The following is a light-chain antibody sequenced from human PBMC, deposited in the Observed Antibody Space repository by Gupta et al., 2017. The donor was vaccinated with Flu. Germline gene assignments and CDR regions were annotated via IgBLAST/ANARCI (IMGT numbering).Light chain of an antibody. Sequence: AHLSVSPGDRATLSCRASQDIGPYLAWDQQRPGQPPRLLIYDSFNRASGIPARFRGSGSGTGFILTISSLEPEDFAFYYCQQRSDWPRLTFGGGTKVEI. CDR2: DSF. J-gene: IGKJ4*02. CDR1: QDIGPY. CDR3: QQRSDWPRLT. V-gene: IGKV3-11*01.